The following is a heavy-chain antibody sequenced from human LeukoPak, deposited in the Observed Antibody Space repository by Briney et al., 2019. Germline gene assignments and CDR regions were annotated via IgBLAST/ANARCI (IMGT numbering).Heavy chain of an antibody. D-gene: IGHD2-15*01. CDR2: IYPGDSDT. Sequence: GESLKISCKGSGYSFTSYWIGWVRQMPGKGREWMGIIYPGDSDTRYSPSFQGQVTISADKSISTAYLQWSSLKASDTAMYYCARHPYCSGGSCYSDYWGQGTLVTVSS. J-gene: IGHJ4*02. CDR1: GYSFTSYW. V-gene: IGHV5-51*01. CDR3: ARHPYCSGGSCYSDY.